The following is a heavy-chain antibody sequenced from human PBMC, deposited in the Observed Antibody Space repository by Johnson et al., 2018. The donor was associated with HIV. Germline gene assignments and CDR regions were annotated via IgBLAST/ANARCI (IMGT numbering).Heavy chain of an antibody. D-gene: IGHD3-3*01. CDR2: ISGSGGST. Sequence: VQLVESGGGLVQPGGSLRLSCAASGFTVSSNYMSWVRQAPGKGLEWVSAISGSGGSTYYADSVKGRFTIPRDNSKNTLYLQMNSLRAEDTAVYYCAKDHSVYNFWGPDAFDIWGQGTMVTVSS. J-gene: IGHJ3*02. CDR1: GFTVSSNY. V-gene: IGHV3-23*04. CDR3: AKDHSVYNFWGPDAFDI.